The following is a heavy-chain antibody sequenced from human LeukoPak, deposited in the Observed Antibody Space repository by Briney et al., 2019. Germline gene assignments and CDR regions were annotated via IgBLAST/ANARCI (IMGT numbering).Heavy chain of an antibody. V-gene: IGHV3-74*01. J-gene: IGHJ6*02. CDR3: TRDSYDGSVYYGVDV. CDR1: GFTFSAYW. CDR2: INTDGTYI. Sequence: GGSLRLSCAASGFTFSAYWFHWVRQAPGKGLMWVSRINTDGTYIHYADSVKGRFTISRDNAKKTLYLQMNSLRVEDTAVYYCTRDSYDGSVYYGVDVWGQGTTVTVSS. D-gene: IGHD3-22*01.